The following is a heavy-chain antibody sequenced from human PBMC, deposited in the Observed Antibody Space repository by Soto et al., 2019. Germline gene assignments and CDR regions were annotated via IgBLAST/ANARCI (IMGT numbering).Heavy chain of an antibody. CDR1: GGSISSGGYY. Sequence: SETLSLTCTVSGGSISSGGYYWSWIRQHPGKGLEWIGYIYYSGSTYYNPSLKSRVTISVDTSKNQFSLKLSSVTAADTAVYYCARALTIFGVVIIPQWFDPWGQGTLVTVSS. D-gene: IGHD3-3*01. CDR3: ARALTIFGVVIIPQWFDP. CDR2: IYYSGST. J-gene: IGHJ5*02. V-gene: IGHV4-31*03.